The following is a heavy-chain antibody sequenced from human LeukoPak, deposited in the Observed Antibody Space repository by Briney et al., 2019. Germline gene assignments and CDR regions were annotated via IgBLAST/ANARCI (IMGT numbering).Heavy chain of an antibody. J-gene: IGHJ3*02. CDR1: GYTFTSYY. CDR3: ARDGSDIVVVTATSPADAFDI. CDR2: INPSGGST. D-gene: IGHD2-21*02. V-gene: IGHV1-46*01. Sequence: ASVKVSCKASGYTFTSYYIHWVRQAPGQGLEWMGIINPSGGSTSYAQKFQGRVTMTRDMSTSTVYMELSSLRSEDTAVYYCARDGSDIVVVTATSPADAFDIWGQGTMVTVSS.